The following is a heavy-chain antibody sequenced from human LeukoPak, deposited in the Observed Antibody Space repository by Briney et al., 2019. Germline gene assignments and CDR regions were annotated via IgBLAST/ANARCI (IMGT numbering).Heavy chain of an antibody. D-gene: IGHD3-9*01. CDR2: IYYSGST. CDR3: ARGTYYDILTGYFFDY. J-gene: IGHJ4*02. V-gene: IGHV4-61*01. CDR1: GGSVSSGSYY. Sequence: PSETLSLTCTVSGGSVSSGSYYWSWIRQPPGKGPGWVGYIYYSGSTNYNPSLKSRVTISVDTSKNQFSLKLSSVTAADTAVYYCARGTYYDILTGYFFDYWGQGTLVTVSS.